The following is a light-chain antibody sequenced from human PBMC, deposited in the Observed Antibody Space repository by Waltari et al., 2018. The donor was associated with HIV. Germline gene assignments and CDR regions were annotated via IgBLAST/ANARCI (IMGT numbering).Light chain of an antibody. CDR1: SSNIGNNS. CDR3: GTWDSSLSTSF. V-gene: IGLV1-51*01. Sequence: QSVLTQPPSVSATPGQKVTISCSGSSSNIGNNSVSWYQQVPGTAPKLLIYDNNKRPSGIPDGFSGSKSGTSATLGVTGLQTGDEADYYCGTWDSSLSTSFFGGGTKLTVL. CDR2: DNN. J-gene: IGLJ2*01.